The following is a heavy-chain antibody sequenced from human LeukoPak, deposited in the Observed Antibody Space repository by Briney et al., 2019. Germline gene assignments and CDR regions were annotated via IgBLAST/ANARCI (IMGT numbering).Heavy chain of an antibody. V-gene: IGHV4-34*01. Sequence: PSETLSLTCALSGGSITDYFYNWVRQPLGKGLEWIGEINHTGSSTYNLSLKSRVIISVDTSKNQFSLNLTSVTAADTAVYYCARRRYSYGYTRGRYFDYWGQGTLVTVSS. J-gene: IGHJ4*02. D-gene: IGHD5-18*01. CDR3: ARRRYSYGYTRGRYFDY. CDR2: INHTGSS. CDR1: GGSITDYF.